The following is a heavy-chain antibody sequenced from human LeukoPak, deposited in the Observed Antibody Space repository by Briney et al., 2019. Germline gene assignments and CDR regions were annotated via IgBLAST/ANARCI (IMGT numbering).Heavy chain of an antibody. J-gene: IGHJ4*02. CDR1: GLTYDDYG. CDR2: INWNGGST. Sequence: GGSLRLSCAASGLTYDDYGMSWMRQAPGKGLEWVSGINWNGGSTGYADSVKGRFTISRDNAKNSLYLQMNSLRAEDTALYYCAREGQGYYYFDYWGQGTLVTVSS. V-gene: IGHV3-20*04. D-gene: IGHD1-26*01. CDR3: AREGQGYYYFDY.